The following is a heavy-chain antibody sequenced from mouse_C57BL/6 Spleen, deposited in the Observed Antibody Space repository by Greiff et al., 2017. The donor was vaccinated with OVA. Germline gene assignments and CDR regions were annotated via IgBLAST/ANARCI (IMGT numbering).Heavy chain of an antibody. CDR3: ARYDDYDGYYAMDY. CDR1: GFTFSDYG. V-gene: IGHV5-17*01. CDR2: ISSGSSTI. J-gene: IGHJ4*01. D-gene: IGHD2-4*01. Sequence: EVQGVESGGGLVKPGGSLKLSCAASGFTFSDYGMHWVRQAPEKGLEWVAYISSGSSTIYYADTVKGRFTISRDNAKNTLFLQMTSLRSEDTAMYYCARYDDYDGYYAMDYWGQGTSVTVSS.